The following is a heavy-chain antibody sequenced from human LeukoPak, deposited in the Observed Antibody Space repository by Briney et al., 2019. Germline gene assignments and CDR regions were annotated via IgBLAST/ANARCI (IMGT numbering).Heavy chain of an antibody. CDR3: ERDVYDGSGSPRLDY. CDR1: EFTFSSYA. CDR2: ISGSGSST. V-gene: IGHV3-23*01. D-gene: IGHD3-10*01. J-gene: IGHJ4*02. Sequence: PGGSLRLSCAASEFTFSSYAINSVRQAPGKGLGWVSAISGSGSSTYYADSVKDRFTISRDNSKNTLYLQMNILRAEDTDIYYCERDVYDGSGSPRLDYWGQGILVTVSS.